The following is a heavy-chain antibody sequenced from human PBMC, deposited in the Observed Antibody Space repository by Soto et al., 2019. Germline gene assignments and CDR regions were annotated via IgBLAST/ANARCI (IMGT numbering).Heavy chain of an antibody. CDR2: IYYSGST. CDR1: GGSISSGGYY. J-gene: IGHJ5*02. D-gene: IGHD1-7*01. V-gene: IGHV4-31*03. CDR3: ARDLKPSKRYNSNYSGGLNWFDP. Sequence: SETLSLTCTVSGGSISSGGYYWSWSRQHPGKGLEWIGYIYYSGSTYYNPSLKSRVTISVDTSKNQFSLKLSSVTAADTAVYYCARDLKPSKRYNSNYSGGLNWFDPWGQGTLVTVSS.